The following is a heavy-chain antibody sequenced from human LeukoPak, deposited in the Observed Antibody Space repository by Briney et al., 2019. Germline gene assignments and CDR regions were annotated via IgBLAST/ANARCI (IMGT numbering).Heavy chain of an antibody. CDR3: AKDIGCSGGSCYRREFAFDI. CDR1: GFTFDDYA. J-gene: IGHJ3*02. Sequence: GGSLRLSCAASGFTFDDYAMHWVRQAPGKGLEWVSGISWNSGSIGYADSVKGRFTISRDNAKNSLYLQMNSLRAEDTALYYCAKDIGCSGGSCYRREFAFDIWGQGTMVTVTS. D-gene: IGHD2-15*01. CDR2: ISWNSGSI. V-gene: IGHV3-9*01.